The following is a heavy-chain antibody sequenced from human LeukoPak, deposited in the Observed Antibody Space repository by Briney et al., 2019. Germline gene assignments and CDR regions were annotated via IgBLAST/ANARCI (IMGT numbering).Heavy chain of an antibody. Sequence: ASVKVSCKASGYTFTGYYLHWVRQAPGQGLEWMGWINPNSGGTTYAQKFQDRVTMTRDTSISTAYMELSRLRSDDTAVYYCARVATYYYDSSGYGWFDPWGQGTLVTVSS. D-gene: IGHD3-22*01. CDR1: GYTFTGYY. CDR3: ARVATYYYDSSGYGWFDP. J-gene: IGHJ5*02. V-gene: IGHV1-2*02. CDR2: INPNSGGT.